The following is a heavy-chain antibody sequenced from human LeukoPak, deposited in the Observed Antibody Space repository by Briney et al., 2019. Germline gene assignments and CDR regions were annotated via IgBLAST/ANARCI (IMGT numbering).Heavy chain of an antibody. CDR2: ILYDGSNQ. D-gene: IGHD4-17*01. CDR3: ARDFRDYRDYVAYFDS. V-gene: IGHV3-30-3*01. CDR1: GFTFSTYA. J-gene: IGHJ4*02. Sequence: QPGRSLRLSCAASGFTFSTYAMHWVRQAPGRGLEWVAVILYDGSNQYYADSVKGRFTISRDNSRNTLYLQMNSLKVEDTAVYYCARDFRDYRDYVAYFDSWGQGTLVTVSS.